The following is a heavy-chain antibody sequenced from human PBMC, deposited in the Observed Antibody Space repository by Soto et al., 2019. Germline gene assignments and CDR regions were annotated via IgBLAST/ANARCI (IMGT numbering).Heavy chain of an antibody. D-gene: IGHD3-22*01. CDR3: ATDFLDYYDSRRDAFDI. V-gene: IGHV1-24*01. CDR2: FDPEDGET. J-gene: IGHJ3*02. Sequence: GASVKVSCKVSGYTLTELSMHWVRQAPGKGLEWMGGFDPEDGETIYAQKFQGRVTVTEDTSTDTAYMELSSLRSEDTAVYYCATDFLDYYDSRRDAFDIWGQGTMVTVSS. CDR1: GYTLTELS.